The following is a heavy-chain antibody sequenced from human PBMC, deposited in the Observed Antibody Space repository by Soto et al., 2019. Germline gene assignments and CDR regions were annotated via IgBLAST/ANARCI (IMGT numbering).Heavy chain of an antibody. CDR3: ARGGTPIDS. V-gene: IGHV1-18*01. CDR2: ISAYNGNT. Sequence: QVQLVQSGAEVKKPGASVKVSCKTSGYTFTNFGLSWVRQAPGQGLEWMGWISAYNGNTNYAQNFQGRVTMTTDTSTSTAYLELRSLRSAGTAVYYCARGGTPIDSWGQGTLVTVSS. J-gene: IGHJ4*02. CDR1: GYTFTNFG. D-gene: IGHD3-16*01.